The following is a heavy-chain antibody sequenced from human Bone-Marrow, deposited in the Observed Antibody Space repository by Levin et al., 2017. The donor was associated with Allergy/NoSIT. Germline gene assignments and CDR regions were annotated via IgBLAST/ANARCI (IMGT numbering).Heavy chain of an antibody. CDR1: GFTFSSYW. Sequence: SGGSLRLSCAASGFTFSSYWMSWVRQAPGKGLEWVANIKQDGSEKYYVDSVKGRFTISRDNAKNSLYLQMNSLRAEDTAVYYCARLVVVVAATSRYYYYYMDVWGKGTTVTVSS. CDR3: ARLVVVVAATSRYYYYYMDV. D-gene: IGHD2-15*01. J-gene: IGHJ6*03. V-gene: IGHV3-7*01. CDR2: IKQDGSEK.